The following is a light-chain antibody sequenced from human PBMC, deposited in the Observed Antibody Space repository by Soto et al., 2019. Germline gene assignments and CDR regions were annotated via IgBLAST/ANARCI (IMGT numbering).Light chain of an antibody. CDR2: AAS. CDR3: QQSYSTPRSA. V-gene: IGKV1-39*01. Sequence: DIQMTPSPSSLSASVGDRVTITCRASQSISSYLNWYQQKPGKAPKLLIYAASSLQSGVPSRFSGSGSGTDLTLTISSLQPEDFATYYCQQSYSTPRSAFGGGTKVEIK. J-gene: IGKJ4*01. CDR1: QSISSY.